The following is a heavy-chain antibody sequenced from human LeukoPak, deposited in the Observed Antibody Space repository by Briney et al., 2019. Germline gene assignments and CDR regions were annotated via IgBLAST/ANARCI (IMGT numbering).Heavy chain of an antibody. CDR2: ISSSSSSTM. Sequence: QSGGSLRLSCAASGFTFSTYSMNWVRQAPGKGLEWVSYISSSSSSTMYYADSVKGRCTISRDNAKNSLSLQTYSLRAEDTAVYYCARLQGSGSFSSFDYWGQGTLVTVSS. D-gene: IGHD3-10*01. CDR1: GFTFSTYS. J-gene: IGHJ4*02. V-gene: IGHV3-48*01. CDR3: ARLQGSGSFSSFDY.